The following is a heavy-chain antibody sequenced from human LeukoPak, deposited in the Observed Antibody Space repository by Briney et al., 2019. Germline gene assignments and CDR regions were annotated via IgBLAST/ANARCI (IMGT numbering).Heavy chain of an antibody. CDR1: GYTFTSYD. D-gene: IGHD6-13*01. CDR3: ARIAAAGGSSSSDY. CDR2: MNPNSGNT. V-gene: IGHV1-8*01. Sequence: WASAKVSCKASGYTFTSYDINWVRQATGQGLEWMGWMNPNSGNTGYAQKFQGRVTMTRNTSISTAYMELSRLRSDDTAVYYCARIAAAGGSSSSDYWGQGTLVTVSS. J-gene: IGHJ4*02.